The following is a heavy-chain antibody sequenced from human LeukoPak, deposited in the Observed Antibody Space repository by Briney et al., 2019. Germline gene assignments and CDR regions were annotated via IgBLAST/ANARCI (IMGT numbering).Heavy chain of an antibody. Sequence: TETLSLTCTVSGGSISSSTYYWGWIRRPPGKGLEWIGSIYYSGSTYYNPSLKSRVTVSVDTSKNQFSLKLSSVTAADTAVYYCVRGSTLRHYQYWGQGTLVTVSS. CDR1: GGSISSSTYY. V-gene: IGHV4-39*01. CDR2: IYYSGST. CDR3: VRGSTLRHYQY. D-gene: IGHD3-16*01. J-gene: IGHJ4*02.